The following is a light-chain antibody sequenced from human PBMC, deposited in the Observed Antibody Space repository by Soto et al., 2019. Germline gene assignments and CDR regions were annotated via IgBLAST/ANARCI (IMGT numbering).Light chain of an antibody. J-gene: IGKJ1*01. CDR1: QSVTTQ. CDR2: GAS. V-gene: IGKV3-20*01. CDR3: QQYGGSTRT. Sequence: IVLTQSPGTLSLSPGERATLSCRASQSVTTQLAWYQQKPGQAPRLIIHGASSRATGVPDRITGSGSGTDFTRSISRLEPEDFAVYYCQQYGGSTRTFGQGNKVEIK.